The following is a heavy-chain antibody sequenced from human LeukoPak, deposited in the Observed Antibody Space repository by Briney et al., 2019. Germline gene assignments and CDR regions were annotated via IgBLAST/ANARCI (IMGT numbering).Heavy chain of an antibody. V-gene: IGHV3-73*01. D-gene: IGHD1-26*01. CDR3: TRLPVGGSHYVSGY. CDR2: IRSKANSYAT. CDR1: GFTFSGSA. J-gene: IGHJ4*02. Sequence: QTGGSLRLSCAASGFTFSGSAMHWVRQASGKGLEWVGRIRSKANSYATAYAASVKGRFTISRDDSKNTAYLQMNSLKTEDTAVYYCTRLPVGGSHYVSGYWGQGTLVTVSS.